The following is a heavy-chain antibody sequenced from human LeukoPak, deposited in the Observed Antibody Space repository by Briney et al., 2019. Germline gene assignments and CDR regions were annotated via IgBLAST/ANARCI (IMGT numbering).Heavy chain of an antibody. J-gene: IGHJ4*02. D-gene: IGHD5-12*01. CDR2: INHSGST. V-gene: IGHV4-39*07. CDR1: GGSISSSSYY. Sequence: SETLSLTCTVSGGSISSSSYYWGWIRQPPGKGLEWIGEINHSGSTNYNPSLKSRVTISVDTSKNQFSLKLSSATAADTAVYYCARRLRTLDYWGQGTLVTVSS. CDR3: ARRLRTLDY.